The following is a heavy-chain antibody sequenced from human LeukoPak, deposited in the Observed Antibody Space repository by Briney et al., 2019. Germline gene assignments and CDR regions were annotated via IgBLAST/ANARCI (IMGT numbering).Heavy chain of an antibody. CDR2: IRSKAGSYAT. V-gene: IGHV3-73*01. CDR1: GFTFSGSA. CDR3: TGGTTVTTLDY. D-gene: IGHD4-17*01. Sequence: PGGSLRLSCVASGFTFSGSAMHWVRQASGKGLEWVARIRSKAGSYATEYAASVKGRFTISREESKNTAYLQMNSLKTEDTAVYYCTGGTTVTTLDYWGQGTLVTVSS. J-gene: IGHJ4*02.